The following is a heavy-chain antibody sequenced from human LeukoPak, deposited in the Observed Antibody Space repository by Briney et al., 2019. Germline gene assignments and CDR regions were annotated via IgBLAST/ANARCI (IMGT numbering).Heavy chain of an antibody. J-gene: IGHJ4*02. Sequence: GGSLRLSCAAPGFTFSSYSMNWVRQAPGKGLEWVSSISSSSSYIYYADSVKGRFTISRDNAKNSLYLQMNSLRAEDTAVYYCARDYRWLPFDYWGQGTLVTVSS. CDR3: ARDYRWLPFDY. CDR1: GFTFSSYS. CDR2: ISSSSSYI. V-gene: IGHV3-21*01. D-gene: IGHD5-24*01.